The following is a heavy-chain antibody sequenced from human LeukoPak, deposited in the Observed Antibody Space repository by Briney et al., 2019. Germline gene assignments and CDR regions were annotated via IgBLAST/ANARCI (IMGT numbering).Heavy chain of an antibody. CDR2: IGTAGDP. D-gene: IGHD2-2*01. Sequence: PGGSLRLSCAASGFTFSSYDMHWVRQATGKGLEWVSAIGTAGDPYYPGSVKGRFTISRENAKNSLYLQMNSLRAGDTAVYYCARANVPYWYFDLWGRGTLVTVSS. CDR1: GFTFSSYD. J-gene: IGHJ2*01. CDR3: ARANVPYWYFDL. V-gene: IGHV3-13*05.